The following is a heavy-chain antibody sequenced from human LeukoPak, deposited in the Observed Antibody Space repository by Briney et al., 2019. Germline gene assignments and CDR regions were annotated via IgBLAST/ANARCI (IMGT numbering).Heavy chain of an antibody. CDR3: ARSILTGYSIDY. CDR2: INPNSGGT. D-gene: IGHD3-9*01. Sequence: ASVKVSCKASGYTFTGYYMHWVRQAPGQGLEWMGWINPNSGGTNYAQKFQGRVTMTRDTSISTAYMELSRLRSDDTAVYYCARSILTGYSIDYWGQGTLVTVSS. V-gene: IGHV1-2*02. J-gene: IGHJ4*02. CDR1: GYTFTGYY.